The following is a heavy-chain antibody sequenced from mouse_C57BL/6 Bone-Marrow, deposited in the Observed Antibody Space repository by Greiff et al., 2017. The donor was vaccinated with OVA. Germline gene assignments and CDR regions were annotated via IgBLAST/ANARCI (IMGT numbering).Heavy chain of an antibody. CDR1: GYAFSNSW. CDR3: TREDDYDWYFDV. D-gene: IGHD2-4*01. CDR2: IYPGGGDT. J-gene: IGHJ1*03. Sequence: QVQLQQSGPELVKPGASVKISCKASGYAFSNSWMHWVKQRPGKGLEWIGRIYPGGGDTNYNGKFKGKATLTVDKSSSTAYMQLSSLTSEDSAFYFCTREDDYDWYFDVWGTGTTVTVSS. V-gene: IGHV1-82*01.